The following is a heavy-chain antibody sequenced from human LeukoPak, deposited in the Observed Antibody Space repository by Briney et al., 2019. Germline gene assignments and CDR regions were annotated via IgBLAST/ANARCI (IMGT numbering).Heavy chain of an antibody. Sequence: PSETLSLTCTVSGGTISSSSYYWGWIRQPPGKGLEWIGSIYHSGSTYYNPSLKSRVTISVDTSKNQFSPKLSSVTAADTAVYSCARHRGYYSSSYDYWGQGTLVTVSS. CDR2: IYHSGST. V-gene: IGHV4-39*01. J-gene: IGHJ4*02. CDR1: GGTISSSSYY. D-gene: IGHD6-13*01. CDR3: ARHRGYYSSSYDY.